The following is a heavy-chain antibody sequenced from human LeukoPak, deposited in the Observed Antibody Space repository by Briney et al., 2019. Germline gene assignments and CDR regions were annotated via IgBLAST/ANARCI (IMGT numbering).Heavy chain of an antibody. CDR3: ARDSAVGCYSDSSGYHDY. CDR1: GFTFSSYA. V-gene: IGHV3-30-3*01. Sequence: GRPLTLPCSASGFTFSSYAMHWVRQAPGKGLEWVAVISHDGCNKYSAASVKGRFTIPRDNSKNTLYLQMNSLRAEDTAVYYCARDSAVGCYSDSSGYHDYWGQGTLVTVSS. D-gene: IGHD3-22*01. J-gene: IGHJ4*02. CDR2: ISHDGCNK.